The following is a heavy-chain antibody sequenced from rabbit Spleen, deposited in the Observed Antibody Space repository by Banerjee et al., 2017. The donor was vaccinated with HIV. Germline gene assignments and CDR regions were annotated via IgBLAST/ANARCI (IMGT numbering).Heavy chain of an antibody. CDR1: GFDFSSNA. CDR3: ARDTGSSFSSYGMDL. V-gene: IGHV1S47*01. Sequence: QEQLVESGGGLVQTEGSLTLTCKASGFDFSSNAMCWVRQALGKGLEWLGTNYTGDGSTYFASWAKCRFTCSKTSSTTVTLQMTRLTAADTATYFCARDTGSSFSSYGMDLWGPGTLVTVS. J-gene: IGHJ6*01. CDR2: NYTGDGST. D-gene: IGHD8-1*01.